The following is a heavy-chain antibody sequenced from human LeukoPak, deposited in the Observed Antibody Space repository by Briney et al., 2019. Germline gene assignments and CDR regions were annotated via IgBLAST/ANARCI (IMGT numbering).Heavy chain of an antibody. CDR1: GFTFSSYE. V-gene: IGHV3-48*03. D-gene: IGHD6-13*01. J-gene: IGHJ4*02. Sequence: GGSLRLSCAASGFTFSSYEMNWVRQAPGKGLEWVSYISSSGSTICYADSVKGRFTISRDNAKNSLYLQMNSLRAEDTAVYHCARDIRRQQVVDFDLWGQGTLVTVSS. CDR3: ARDIRRQQVVDFDL. CDR2: ISSSGSTI.